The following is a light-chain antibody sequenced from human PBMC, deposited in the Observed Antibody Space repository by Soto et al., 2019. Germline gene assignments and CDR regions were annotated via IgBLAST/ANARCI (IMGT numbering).Light chain of an antibody. CDR2: SVS. J-gene: IGKJ5*01. CDR3: QQCHTYPRT. CDR1: QRVSSY. Sequence: DIQMPQSPSSLSASVGDRVTITCRASQRVSSYLAWFQQKPGKAPKSLIYSVSVLQSGVQSKFSGRRSGSEFTLNVSKLQPEDFATYFCQQCHTYPRTFGQGTRLE. V-gene: IGKV1-16*02.